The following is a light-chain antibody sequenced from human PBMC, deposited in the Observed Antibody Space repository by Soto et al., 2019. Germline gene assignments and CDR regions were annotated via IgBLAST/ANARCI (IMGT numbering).Light chain of an antibody. V-gene: IGLV2-14*01. CDR2: DVS. J-gene: IGLJ2*01. CDR1: SSDVGGYNY. CDR3: SSYTSSSTLVV. Sequence: QSALTQPASVSGSPGQSITISCPGTSSDVGGYNYVSWYQQHPGKAPKLMIYDVSNRPSGVSNSFSGSKSGNTASLTISGLQAEDEADYYCSSYTSSSTLVVFGGGTQLTVL.